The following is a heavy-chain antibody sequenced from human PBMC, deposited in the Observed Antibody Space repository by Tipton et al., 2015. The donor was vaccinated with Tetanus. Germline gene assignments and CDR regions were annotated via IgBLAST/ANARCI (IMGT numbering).Heavy chain of an antibody. Sequence: TLSLTCTVSGASINAGGYLWTWVRQQPGKGLEWIGNIYYTAHNSYNPSLDSRVSISVDTSKNQCSLRLTSVTAADTAVYFCARGFPRDSFCFDYWGQGKQVIVSS. J-gene: IGHJ4*02. V-gene: IGHV4-31*03. CDR2: IYYTAHN. D-gene: IGHD2-15*01. CDR3: ARGFPRDSFCFDY. CDR1: GASINAGGYL.